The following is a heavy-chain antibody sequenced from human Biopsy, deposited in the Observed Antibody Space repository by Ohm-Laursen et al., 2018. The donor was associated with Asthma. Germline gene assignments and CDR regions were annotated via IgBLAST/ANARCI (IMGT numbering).Heavy chain of an antibody. CDR3: ARGQKSAGDRWFDP. V-gene: IGHV1-2*06. CDR2: INPNSGGT. CDR1: GYTFIGCH. D-gene: IGHD6-13*01. J-gene: IGHJ5*02. Sequence: SVKVSCKSSGYTFIGCHIHWMRQAPGQGLEWMGRINPNSGGTNYAQKFQGRVTMTRDTSISTAYMEVSRLRSDDTAVHYCARGQKSAGDRWFDPWGQGTLVTVSS.